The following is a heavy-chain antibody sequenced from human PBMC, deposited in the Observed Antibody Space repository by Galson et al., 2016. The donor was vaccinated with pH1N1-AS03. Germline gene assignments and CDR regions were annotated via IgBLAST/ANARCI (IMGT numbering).Heavy chain of an antibody. J-gene: IGHJ4*02. D-gene: IGHD6-6*01. V-gene: IGHV3-9*01. CDR2: ISWNSGST. Sequence: SLRLSCAASGFTFSTSYMIWVRQAPGKGLGWVSGISWNSGSTGYADSVKGRFTISRDNAKNSLYLQMNSLRVEDTALYYCVKEGGYRSSSVFEYWGQGTLVTVSS. CDR1: GFTFSTSY. CDR3: VKEGGYRSSSVFEY.